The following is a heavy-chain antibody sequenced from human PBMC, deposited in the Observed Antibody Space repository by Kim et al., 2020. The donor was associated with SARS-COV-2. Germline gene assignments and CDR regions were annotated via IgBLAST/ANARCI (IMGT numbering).Heavy chain of an antibody. Sequence: SETLSLTCAVYGGSFSGYYWSWIRQPPGKGLEWIGEINHSGSTNYNPSLKSRVTISVDTSKNQFSLKLSSVTAADTAVYYCARRNQRWLQLTGRRFAFDIWGQGTMVTVSS. CDR3: ARRNQRWLQLTGRRFAFDI. D-gene: IGHD5-12*01. J-gene: IGHJ3*02. CDR1: GGSFSGYY. V-gene: IGHV4-34*01. CDR2: INHSGST.